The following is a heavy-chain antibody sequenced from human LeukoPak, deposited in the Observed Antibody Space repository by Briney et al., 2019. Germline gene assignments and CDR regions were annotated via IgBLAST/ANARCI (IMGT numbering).Heavy chain of an antibody. CDR2: IYYSGST. CDR1: GGSISGHY. Sequence: KASETLSLTCTVSGGSISGHYWSWIRQPPGKGLEWIGYIYYSGSTNYNPSLKSRVTISVDTSKNQFSLKLSSVTAADTAVYYCARVSPYYYDSNYLDYWGQGTLVTVSS. J-gene: IGHJ4*02. V-gene: IGHV4-59*11. CDR3: ARVSPYYYDSNYLDY. D-gene: IGHD3-22*01.